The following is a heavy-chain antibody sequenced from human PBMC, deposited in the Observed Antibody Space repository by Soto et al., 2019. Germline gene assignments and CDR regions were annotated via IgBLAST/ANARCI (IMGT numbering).Heavy chain of an antibody. D-gene: IGHD5-12*01. CDR1: GGSISTTTYY. CDR2: IYYSGST. J-gene: IGHJ4*02. CDR3: ARHGHSPALDS. V-gene: IGHV4-39*01. Sequence: SETLSLTCTVSGGSISTTTYYWGWIRQPPGKGLEWIGSIYYSGSTYYNPSLKSRVTISVDTTKTQFSLKLTSVTAADTAVYYCARHGHSPALDSWGQGTLVTVSS.